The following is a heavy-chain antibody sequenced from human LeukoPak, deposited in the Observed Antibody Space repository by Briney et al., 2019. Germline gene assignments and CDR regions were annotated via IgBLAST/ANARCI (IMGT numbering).Heavy chain of an antibody. J-gene: IGHJ4*02. Sequence: GGSLRLSCAASGFTFSSYSMNWVRQAPGKGLEGVSYISSSSSTMYYADSVKGRFTISRDTAKNSLYLQMNSLRDEDTAVYYCASGPFRTRPNWETLDYWGQGTLVTVSS. D-gene: IGHD7-27*01. CDR3: ASGPFRTRPNWETLDY. V-gene: IGHV3-48*02. CDR2: ISSSSSTM. CDR1: GFTFSSYS.